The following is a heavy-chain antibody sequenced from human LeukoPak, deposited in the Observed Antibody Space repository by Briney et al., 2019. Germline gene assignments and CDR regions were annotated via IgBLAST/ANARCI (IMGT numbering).Heavy chain of an antibody. V-gene: IGHV3-11*01. Sequence: PGGSLRLSCAASGFTFSDYYMTWIRQAPGKGLEWVSYISSSGSTTHYADSVKGRFTISRDNAKNSLYVQMNSLRAEDTAVYYCAKDLLWFGELSPYYFDYWGQGTLVTVSS. CDR1: GFTFSDYY. CDR2: ISSSGSTT. D-gene: IGHD3-10*01. J-gene: IGHJ4*02. CDR3: AKDLLWFGELSPYYFDY.